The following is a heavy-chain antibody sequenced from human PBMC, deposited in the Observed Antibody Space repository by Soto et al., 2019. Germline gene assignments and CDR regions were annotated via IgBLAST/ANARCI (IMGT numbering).Heavy chain of an antibody. CDR3: AKVTEYGVVLMSTFDY. CDR1: GFTFSSYD. J-gene: IGHJ4*02. V-gene: IGHV3-23*01. CDR2: ISGSGVGT. D-gene: IGHD3-3*01. Sequence: GGSLRLSCAASGFTFSSYDMSWVRQAPGKGLEWVSAISGSGVGTFYAESVKGRFTISRDNSKNTLYVQMNSLRAEDTALYFCAKVTEYGVVLMSTFDYWGQGTLVTVSS.